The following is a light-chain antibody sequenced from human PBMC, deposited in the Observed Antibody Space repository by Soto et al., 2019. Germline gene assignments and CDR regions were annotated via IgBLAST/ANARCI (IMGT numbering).Light chain of an antibody. CDR1: QSVLYSSNNKNY. J-gene: IGKJ5*01. V-gene: IGKV4-1*01. Sequence: DIVMTQSPDSLAVSLGERATINCKSSQSVLYSSNNKNYLSWFQQKPGQPPKLLMYWASTRASGVPDRFSGSGSGTDFTLTISSLQAEDVAVYYCQQYHSDPITFGQGTRLEIK. CDR2: WAS. CDR3: QQYHSDPIT.